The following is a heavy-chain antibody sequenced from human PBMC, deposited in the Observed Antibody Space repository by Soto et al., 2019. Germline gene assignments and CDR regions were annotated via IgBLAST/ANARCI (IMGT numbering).Heavy chain of an antibody. V-gene: IGHV4-59*01. CDR1: GGSLSSYY. CDR2: IYYSGST. J-gene: IGHJ4*02. Sequence: PSETLPLPCTVSGGSLSSYYWSWIRQPPGKGLEWIGYIYYSGSTNYNPSLKSRVTISVDTSKNQFSLKLSSVTAADTAVYYCARGFYFDYWGQGTLVTVSS. CDR3: ARGFYFDY.